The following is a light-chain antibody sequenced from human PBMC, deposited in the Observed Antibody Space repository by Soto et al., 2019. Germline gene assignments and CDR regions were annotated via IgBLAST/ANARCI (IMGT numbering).Light chain of an antibody. CDR3: FSYAGSYTYV. J-gene: IGLJ1*01. CDR1: NSDVGLYDS. V-gene: IGLV2-11*01. CDR2: DVT. Sequence: QSVLTQPPSVSGSPCQSVTISCTGTNSDVGLYDSLSWYQQHPGKAPKFIIYDVTKRPSGVPDRFSGSKSGNTASLTISGLQADDEATYYCFSYAGSYTYVFGTGTKLTVL.